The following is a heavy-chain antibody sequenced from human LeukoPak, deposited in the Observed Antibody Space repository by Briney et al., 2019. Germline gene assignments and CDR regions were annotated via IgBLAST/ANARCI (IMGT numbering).Heavy chain of an antibody. J-gene: IGHJ6*02. CDR2: IRSKAYGGTT. CDR1: GGTFGDYA. Sequence: SCKASGGTFGDYAMSWVRQAPGKGLEWVGFIRSKAYGGTTEYAASVKGRFTISRDDSKSIAYLQMNSLKTEDTAVYYCTRTGTPYYYYGMDVWGQGTTVTVSS. V-gene: IGHV3-49*04. CDR3: TRTGTPYYYYGMDV. D-gene: IGHD1-1*01.